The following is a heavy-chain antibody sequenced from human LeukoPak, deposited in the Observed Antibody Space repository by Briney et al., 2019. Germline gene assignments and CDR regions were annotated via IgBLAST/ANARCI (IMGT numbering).Heavy chain of an antibody. D-gene: IGHD6-13*01. CDR3: ARGWDSSSWYNNWFDP. Sequence: RASVKVSCKASGGTFSSYAISWVRQAPGQGLEWMGGIIPIFGTANYAQKFQGRVTITADESTSTAYMELSSLRSEDTAVYYCARGWDSSSWYNNWFDPWGQGTLVTVSS. V-gene: IGHV1-69*13. CDR1: GGTFSSYA. CDR2: IIPIFGTA. J-gene: IGHJ5*02.